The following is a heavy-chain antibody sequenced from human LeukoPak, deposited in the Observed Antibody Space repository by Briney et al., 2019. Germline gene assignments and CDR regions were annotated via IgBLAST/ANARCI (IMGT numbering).Heavy chain of an antibody. CDR1: GGSFSGYY. V-gene: IGHV4-34*01. Sequence: SETLSLTCAVYGGSFSGYYWSWIRQPPGKGLEWIGEIKHSVSTNYNPSLKSRVTISVDTSKNQFSLKLSSVTAADTAVYYCARGRSSGWFGGYFDYWGQGTLVTVSS. CDR2: IKHSVST. J-gene: IGHJ4*02. CDR3: ARGRSSGWFGGYFDY. D-gene: IGHD6-19*01.